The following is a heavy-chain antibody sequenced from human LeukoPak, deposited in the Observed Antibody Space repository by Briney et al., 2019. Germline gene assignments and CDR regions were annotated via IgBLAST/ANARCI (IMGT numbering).Heavy chain of an antibody. Sequence: ASVKVSCKASGYTFTSYGISWVRQAPGQGLEWMGWISAYNGNTNYARELQGRVTVTTDTSTSTAYMELRSLRSDDTAMYYCARVGNGRSWDYWGQGTLVSVSS. CDR2: ISAYNGNT. CDR1: GYTFTSYG. V-gene: IGHV1-18*01. CDR3: ARVGNGRSWDY. J-gene: IGHJ4*02. D-gene: IGHD2-15*01.